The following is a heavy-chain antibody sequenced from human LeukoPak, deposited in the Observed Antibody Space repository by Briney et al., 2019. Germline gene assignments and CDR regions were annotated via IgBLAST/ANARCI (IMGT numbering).Heavy chain of an antibody. CDR2: INPSGGST. V-gene: IGHV1-46*01. CDR3: ARNLGYCSGGSCYSGWFDP. CDR1: GYTFTSYY. D-gene: IGHD2-15*01. J-gene: IGHJ5*02. Sequence: VSVKVSCKASGYTFTSYYMHWVRQAPGQGLEWMGIINPSGGSTSYAQKFQGRVTMTRDTSTSTVYMELSSLRSEDTAVYYCARNLGYCSGGSCYSGWFDPWGQGTLVTVSS.